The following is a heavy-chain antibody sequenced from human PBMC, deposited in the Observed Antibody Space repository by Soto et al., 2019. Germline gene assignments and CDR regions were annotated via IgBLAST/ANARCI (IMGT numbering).Heavy chain of an antibody. CDR1: GGSISSGGYY. CDR3: ARVCAGDCPYGMDV. D-gene: IGHD2-21*02. CDR2: IYYSGST. J-gene: IGHJ6*02. Sequence: QVQLQESGPGLVKPSQTLSLTCTVSGGSISSGGYYWTWIRQHPVKGLEWIGYIYYSGSTYYNPSYKSRVTISVDTSKNQFSLKLRSVTAADTAVYFCARVCAGDCPYGMDVWGQGTTVTVSS. V-gene: IGHV4-31*03.